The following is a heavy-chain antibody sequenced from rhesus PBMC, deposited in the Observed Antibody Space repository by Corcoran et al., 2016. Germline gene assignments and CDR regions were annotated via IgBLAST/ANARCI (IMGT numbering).Heavy chain of an antibody. V-gene: IGHV4-147*01. J-gene: IGHJ4*01. CDR2: FYGSSGST. D-gene: IGHD3-9*01. CDR1: GDSINSNY. CDR3: ARDLLHIGRGFDY. Sequence: QVQLQESGPGLVKPSETLSLPCAVSGDSINSNYWGWIRQPPGKGLEWIGRFYGSSGSTSYNPSLTSRVTISTDTSKNQFSLKLNSVTAADTAVYYCARDLLHIGRGFDYWGQGVLVTVSS.